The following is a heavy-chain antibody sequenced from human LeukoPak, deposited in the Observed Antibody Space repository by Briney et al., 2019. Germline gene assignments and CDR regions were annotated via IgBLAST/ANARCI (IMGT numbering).Heavy chain of an antibody. V-gene: IGHV1-2*02. CDR2: INPNSGGT. CDR3: ARAYCSGGSCSFPRSWFDP. J-gene: IGHJ5*02. CDR1: GYTFTGYY. D-gene: IGHD2-15*01. Sequence: ASVKVSCKASGYTFTGYYMHWVRQAPGQGLEWMGWINPNSGGTNYAQKFQGRVTMTRDASISTAYMELSRLRSDDTAVYYCARAYCSGGSCSFPRSWFDPWGQGTLVTVSS.